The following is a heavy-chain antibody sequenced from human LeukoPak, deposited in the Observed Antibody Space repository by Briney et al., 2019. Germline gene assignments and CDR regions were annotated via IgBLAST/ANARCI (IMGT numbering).Heavy chain of an antibody. J-gene: IGHJ6*02. CDR3: ARAITIFGVTIPDGMDV. V-gene: IGHV1-18*04. CDR2: ISPYNGNT. CDR1: GYTFTGYY. D-gene: IGHD3-3*01. Sequence: ASVKVSCKASGYTFTGYYMHWVRQAPGQGLEWMGWISPYNGNTKYAERFQGRVTMTTEKSTNTAYLELRSLTYDDTAVYFCARAITIFGVTIPDGMDVWGQGTTVSVSS.